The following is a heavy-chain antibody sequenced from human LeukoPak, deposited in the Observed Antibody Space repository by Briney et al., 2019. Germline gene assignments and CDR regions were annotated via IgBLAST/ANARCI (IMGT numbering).Heavy chain of an antibody. J-gene: IGHJ3*02. CDR2: IYPRDSDT. Sequence: GESLKISCKTSGYTFDIYWIGWVRQMPGKGLEWMGIIYPRDSDTRYSPSFQGQVTISADKSISTAYLQWSSLKASDTAMYYCARQSAPWYNAFDIWGQGTMVTVSS. CDR3: ARQSAPWYNAFDI. CDR1: GYTFDIYW. D-gene: IGHD1-1*01. V-gene: IGHV5-51*01.